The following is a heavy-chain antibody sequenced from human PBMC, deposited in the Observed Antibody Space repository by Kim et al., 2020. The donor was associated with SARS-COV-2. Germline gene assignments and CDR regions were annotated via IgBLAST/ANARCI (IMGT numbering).Heavy chain of an antibody. CDR1: AGSISSYY. CDR2: IYYTGDT. CDR3: ARGASSFGY. V-gene: IGHV4-59*13. D-gene: IGHD6-6*01. Sequence: SETLSLTCTVSAGSISSYYWTWIRQPPGKGLEWIGYIYYTGDTNYNPSLESRVTISVDTSKNQFSLKLSSVTAADTAVYYCARGASSFGYWGQGTLATVS. J-gene: IGHJ4*02.